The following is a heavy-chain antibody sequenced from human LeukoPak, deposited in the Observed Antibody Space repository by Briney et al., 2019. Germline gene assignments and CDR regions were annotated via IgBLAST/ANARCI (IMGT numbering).Heavy chain of an antibody. CDR1: GFTFSSYA. J-gene: IGHJ4*02. Sequence: GGSLRLSCSASGFTFSSYAMHWVRQAPGKGLEYVSGISSNGGSTYYADSVKGRFNISRDISKNTLYLQMSSLRAEDTAVYYCVKERSSGWSNFDYWGQGTLVTVSS. CDR3: VKERSSGWSNFDY. V-gene: IGHV3-64D*09. CDR2: ISSNGGST. D-gene: IGHD6-19*01.